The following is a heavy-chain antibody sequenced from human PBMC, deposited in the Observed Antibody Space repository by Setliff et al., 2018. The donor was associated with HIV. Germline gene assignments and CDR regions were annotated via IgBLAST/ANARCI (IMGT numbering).Heavy chain of an antibody. J-gene: IGHJ6*03. V-gene: IGHV1-24*01. Sequence: ASVKVSCKVSGYTLTELSIHWVRQAPGKGLEWMGGFVPEHSETIYAQRFQGRVTMTEDTSTDTAFMELSGLTSEDTAVYYCATRGDLLGRRASTVTVYYYYLDGWGNGTTVTVSS. D-gene: IGHD4-17*01. CDR1: GYTLTELS. CDR2: FVPEHSET. CDR3: ATRGDLLGRRASTVTVYYYYLDG.